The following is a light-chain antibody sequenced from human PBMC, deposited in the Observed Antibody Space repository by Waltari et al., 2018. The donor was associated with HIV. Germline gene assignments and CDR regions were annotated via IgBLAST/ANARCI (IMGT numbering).Light chain of an antibody. CDR3: NSYAGSNNWV. Sequence: QSALTQPPPASGSPGQSVTISCTGTSSDAGGSKYVSWYQQHPGKAPKLMIYEVNKRPSGVPDRFSGSKSANTASLTVSGLQADDEADYYCNSYAGSNNWVFGGGTKLTVL. J-gene: IGLJ3*02. V-gene: IGLV2-8*01. CDR1: SSDAGGSKY. CDR2: EVN.